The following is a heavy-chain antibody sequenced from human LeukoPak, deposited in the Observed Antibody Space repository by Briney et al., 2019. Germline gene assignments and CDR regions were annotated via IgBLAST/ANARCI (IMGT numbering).Heavy chain of an antibody. J-gene: IGHJ5*02. V-gene: IGHV1-69*05. Sequence: SVKVSCKASGGTFSSYAISWVRQAPGQGLEWMGGIIPIFGTANYAQKFQGRVTITTDESTSTAYMELSSLRSEDTAVYYCAREGYCSSTSCSQGDWFDPWGQGTLVTVSS. D-gene: IGHD2-2*01. CDR2: IIPIFGTA. CDR3: AREGYCSSTSCSQGDWFDP. CDR1: GGTFSSYA.